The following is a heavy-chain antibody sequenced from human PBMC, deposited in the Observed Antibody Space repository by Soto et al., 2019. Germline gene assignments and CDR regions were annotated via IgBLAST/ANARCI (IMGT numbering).Heavy chain of an antibody. CDR3: ASEDSIIIPAVSDF. CDR2: VSKSDYT. V-gene: IGHV3-21*01. Sequence: GGSLRLSCEVSGFYFNNYGINWVRQAPGKGLEWVSSVSKSDYTYYSDSVKGRFTISRDNAKNSVSLQMNSLRAEDTAVYYCASEDSIIIPAVSDFWGQGTLVTVSS. J-gene: IGHJ4*02. CDR1: GFYFNNYG. D-gene: IGHD2-2*01.